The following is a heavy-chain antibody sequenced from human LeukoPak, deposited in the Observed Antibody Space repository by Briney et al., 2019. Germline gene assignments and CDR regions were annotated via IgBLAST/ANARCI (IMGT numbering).Heavy chain of an antibody. V-gene: IGHV1-46*01. D-gene: IGHD3-22*01. CDR1: GYTFTSYY. Sequence: ASVKVSCKASGYTFTSYYMHWVRQAPGQGLEWMGIINPSGGSTSYAQKFQGRVTMTRDTSISIAYMELSRLRSGDTAVYYCARDYYDSSGYYWAIQDYWGQGTLVTVSS. CDR2: INPSGGST. J-gene: IGHJ4*02. CDR3: ARDYYDSSGYYWAIQDY.